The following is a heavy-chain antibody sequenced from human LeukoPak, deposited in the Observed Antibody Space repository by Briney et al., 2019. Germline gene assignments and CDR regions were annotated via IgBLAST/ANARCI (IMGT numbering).Heavy chain of an antibody. V-gene: IGHV3-23*01. CDR1: GFTCSSYA. J-gene: IGHJ4*02. Sequence: GGSLRLSCAASGFTCSSYAMSWVRQAPGKGLEWVSAISGSGGSTYYADSVKGRFTISRDNSKNTLYLQMNSLRAEDTAVYYCARGTSMQNSLDYWGQGTLVTVSS. CDR3: ARGTSMQNSLDY. D-gene: IGHD2-8*01. CDR2: ISGSGGST.